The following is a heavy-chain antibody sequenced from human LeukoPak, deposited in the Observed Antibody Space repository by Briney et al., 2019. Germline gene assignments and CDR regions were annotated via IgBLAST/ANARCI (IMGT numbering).Heavy chain of an antibody. CDR1: GYTFTSYY. CDR3: CSLFTGTTSRGDY. D-gene: IGHD1-7*01. CDR2: INPSGGST. J-gene: IGHJ4*02. V-gene: IGHV1-46*01. Sequence: GASVKVSCKASGYTFTSYYMHWVRQAPGQGLEWMGIINPSGGSTSSAQKFQGRVTMTRDMSTSTVYMELSSLRSEDTAVYYCCSLFTGTTSRGDYWGQGTLVTASS.